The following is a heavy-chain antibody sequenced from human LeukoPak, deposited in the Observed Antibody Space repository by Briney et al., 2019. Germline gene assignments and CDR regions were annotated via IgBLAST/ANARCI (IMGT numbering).Heavy chain of an antibody. D-gene: IGHD3-10*01. Sequence: GGSLRLPCAASGFTFSSYNMNWVRQAPGKGLEWISYISNSGSNTFYADSVKGRFTTSRDNAENSLYLQMNSLKADDTAVYYCAREGGSGSYLYSWGQGTLVTVSS. CDR2: ISNSGSNT. V-gene: IGHV3-48*01. CDR3: AREGGSGSYLYS. CDR1: GFTFSSYN. J-gene: IGHJ4*02.